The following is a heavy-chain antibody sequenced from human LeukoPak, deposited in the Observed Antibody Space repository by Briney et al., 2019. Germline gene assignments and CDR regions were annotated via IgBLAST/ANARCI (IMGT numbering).Heavy chain of an antibody. Sequence: PGGSLRLSCAASGFTFDDYAMHWVRQAPGKGLEWVSGISWNSGSIGYADSVKGRFTISRDNAKNSLYLQMNSLRAEDTALYYCAKDMVRGVMGVEYWGQGTLVTVS. V-gene: IGHV3-9*01. CDR2: ISWNSGSI. D-gene: IGHD3-10*01. J-gene: IGHJ4*02. CDR3: AKDMVRGVMGVEY. CDR1: GFTFDDYA.